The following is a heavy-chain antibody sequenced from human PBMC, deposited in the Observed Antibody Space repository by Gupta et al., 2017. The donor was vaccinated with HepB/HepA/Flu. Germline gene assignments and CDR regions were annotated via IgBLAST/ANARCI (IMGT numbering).Heavy chain of an antibody. J-gene: IGHJ3*02. V-gene: IGHV1-2*02. CDR3: ARDRNTIFGVVIDAFDI. CDR2: INPHSGGT. CDR1: GYTFTGYH. Sequence: QVQLVQSGAEVKQPGASVKVSCKASGYTFTGYHMHWVRQAPGQGLECLGWINPHSGGTNYAQKFQGRVTMTRDTSISAAYMELSRLRSDDTAVYYCARDRNTIFGVVIDAFDIWGQGTMVTVSS. D-gene: IGHD3-3*01.